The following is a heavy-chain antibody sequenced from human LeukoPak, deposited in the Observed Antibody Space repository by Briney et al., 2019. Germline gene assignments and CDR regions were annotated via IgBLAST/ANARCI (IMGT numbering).Heavy chain of an antibody. Sequence: GGSLRLSCAASGFTFSDYYMSWIRQAPGKGLEWISFISSSGSTRYYADSVKGRFTISRDNAKNSLYLQMNSLRAEDTAVYYCARPNYYDSSGYEPSGYYYYMDVWGKGTTVTISS. V-gene: IGHV3-11*04. CDR3: ARPNYYDSSGYEPSGYYYYMDV. J-gene: IGHJ6*03. D-gene: IGHD3-22*01. CDR1: GFTFSDYY. CDR2: ISSSGSTR.